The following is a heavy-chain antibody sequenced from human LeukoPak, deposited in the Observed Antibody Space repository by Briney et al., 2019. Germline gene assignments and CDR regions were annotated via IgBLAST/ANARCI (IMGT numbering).Heavy chain of an antibody. J-gene: IGHJ4*02. CDR3: GRGGRGDY. V-gene: IGHV3-7*05. CDR1: GFPFSSYW. CDR2: IKPDGSEK. Sequence: GGSLRLSCAASGFPFSSYWMSWVRQAPGKGLEWVANIKPDGSEKSYVDSVKGRFTISRDNAKNSLYLQMNTLRVEDTAVYYCGRGGRGDYWGQGTLVTVSS.